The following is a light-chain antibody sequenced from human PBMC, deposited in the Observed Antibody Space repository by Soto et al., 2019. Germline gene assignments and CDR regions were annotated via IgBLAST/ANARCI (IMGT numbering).Light chain of an antibody. CDR3: QQFGNSPYT. Sequence: EIVLTQSPGTLSLSPGERDTLSCRASQSVSSSYLAWYQQKPGQAPRLLIYGASSRATGIPDRFSGSGSGTDFTLTISRLEPEDFAVYYCQQFGNSPYTFGQGTRLEIK. CDR2: GAS. J-gene: IGKJ2*01. CDR1: QSVSSSY. V-gene: IGKV3-20*01.